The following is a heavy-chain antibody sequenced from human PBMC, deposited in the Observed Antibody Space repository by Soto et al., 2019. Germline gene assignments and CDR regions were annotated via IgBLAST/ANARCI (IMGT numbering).Heavy chain of an antibody. V-gene: IGHV3-30*18. Sequence: PGGSLRLSCAASGFTFSSYGMHWVRQAPGKGLEWVAVISYDGSNKYYADSVKGRFTISRDNSKNTLYLQMNSLRAEDTAVYYCGKDNYDFWSGYYIGGGGRYYYYYYGMDVWGQGTTVTVSS. J-gene: IGHJ6*02. CDR1: GFTFSSYG. CDR3: GKDNYDFWSGYYIGGGGRYYYYYYGMDV. CDR2: ISYDGSNK. D-gene: IGHD3-3*01.